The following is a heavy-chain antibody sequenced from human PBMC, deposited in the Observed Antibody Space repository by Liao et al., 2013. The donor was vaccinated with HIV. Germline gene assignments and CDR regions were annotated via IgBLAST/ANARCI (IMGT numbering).Heavy chain of an antibody. D-gene: IGHD4-23*01. V-gene: IGHV4-39*07. CDR3: ARGGGGKGFDS. CDR1: GASISTSSYY. J-gene: IGHJ4*02. Sequence: QLQLQESGPGLVKPSETLSLTCTVSGASISTSSYYWGWIRQPPGKGLEWIGSIYYSGSTYYNPSLQSRVTISVDTSKNQFSLKVTYVTAADTAVYYCARGGGGKGFDSWGQGILVTVSS. CDR2: IYYSGST.